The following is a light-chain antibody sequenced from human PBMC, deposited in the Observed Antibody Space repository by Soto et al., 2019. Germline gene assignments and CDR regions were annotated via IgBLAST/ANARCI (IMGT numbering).Light chain of an antibody. J-gene: IGLJ1*01. CDR3: AGWDDSLSGYV. Sequence: QAVVTQPPSASGTPGQRVTISCSGSTSNIGSNNVYWYQHHPETAPKLLIYRNDQRPSGVPDRFSGSKSGTSASLAISGLRSEDEADYYCAGWDDSLSGYVFGPGTKLTVL. CDR1: TSNIGSNN. CDR2: RND. V-gene: IGLV1-47*01.